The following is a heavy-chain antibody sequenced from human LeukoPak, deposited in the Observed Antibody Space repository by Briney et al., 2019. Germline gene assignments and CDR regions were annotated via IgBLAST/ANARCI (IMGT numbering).Heavy chain of an antibody. V-gene: IGHV3-21*01. Sequence: PGGSLRLSCAASGFTFSSYSMNLVRQAPGKGLEWVSSISSSSSYIYYADSVKGRFTISRDNAKNSLYLQMNSLRAEDTAVYYCASELGTGRSYWGQGTLVTVSS. CDR3: ASELGTGRSY. CDR1: GFTFSSYS. CDR2: ISSSSSYI. J-gene: IGHJ4*02. D-gene: IGHD3-10*01.